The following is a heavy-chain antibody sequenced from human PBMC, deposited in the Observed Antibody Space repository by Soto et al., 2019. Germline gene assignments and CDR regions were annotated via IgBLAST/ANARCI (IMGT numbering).Heavy chain of an antibody. J-gene: IGHJ4*02. CDR3: ASEYSSSLGQLRDPVIDY. V-gene: IGHV3-33*01. D-gene: IGHD6-6*01. CDR2: IWYDGSNK. Sequence: GGSLRLSCAASGFTFSSYGMHWVRQAPGKGLEWVAVIWYDGSNKYYADSVKGRFTISRDNSKNTLYLQMNSLRAEDTAVYYCASEYSSSLGQLRDPVIDYWGQGTLVTVSS. CDR1: GFTFSSYG.